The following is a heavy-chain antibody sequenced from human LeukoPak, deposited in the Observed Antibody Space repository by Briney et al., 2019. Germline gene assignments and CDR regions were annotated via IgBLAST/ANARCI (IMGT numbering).Heavy chain of an antibody. D-gene: IGHD1-14*01. CDR1: GYTFTSYG. V-gene: IGHV1-18*01. CDR3: ARDPESGTTYYYYYYYMDV. Sequence: GASVKVSCKASGYTFTSYGISWVRQAPGQGLEWMGWISAYNGNTNYAQKLQGRVTMTTDTSTNTAYMELRSLRSDDTAVYYCARDPESGTTYYYYYYYMDVWGKGTTVTVSS. CDR2: ISAYNGNT. J-gene: IGHJ6*03.